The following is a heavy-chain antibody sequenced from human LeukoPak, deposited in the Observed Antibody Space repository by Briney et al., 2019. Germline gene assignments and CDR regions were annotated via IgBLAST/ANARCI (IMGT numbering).Heavy chain of an antibody. J-gene: IGHJ4*02. V-gene: IGHV4-59*08. Sequence: LRLSCAASGFSFTSYEMNWVRQSPGKGLEWLGSIYYSGRTNNNPSLKSRVTLSIDTSENQLFLRLTSVTAADTAIYYCARQNSVGVATVLPDYFDYWGQGTLVTVSS. CDR2: IYYSGRT. CDR1: GFSFTSYE. D-gene: IGHD5-12*01. CDR3: ARQNSVGVATVLPDYFDY.